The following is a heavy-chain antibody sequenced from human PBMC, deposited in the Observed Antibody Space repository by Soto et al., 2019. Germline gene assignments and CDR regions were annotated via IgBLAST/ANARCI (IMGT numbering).Heavy chain of an antibody. CDR3: AQVDDVAALFAY. CDR1: GFSLSTTGEG. V-gene: IGHV2-5*01. D-gene: IGHD6-6*01. CDR2: IYWNDDK. Sequence: QITLKESGPTLVKPTQPLTLTCTFSGFSLSTTGEGVGWIRQPPGKALEWLAVIYWNDDKSYSPSMKSRLTNSNDTSQKQVVLTITNMAPVDTGTYYCAQVDDVAALFAYLGQGTLVPVSS. J-gene: IGHJ4*02.